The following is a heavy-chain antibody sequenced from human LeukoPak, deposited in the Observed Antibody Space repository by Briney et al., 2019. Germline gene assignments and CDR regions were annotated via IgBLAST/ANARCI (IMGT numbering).Heavy chain of an antibody. CDR3: ARAPPSGDFDY. Sequence: AASVKVSCTASGYTFTSYGISWVRQAPGQGLEWMGWISAYNGNTNYAQKLQGRVTMTTDRSTSTAYMELRSLRSDDTAVYYCARAPPSGDFDYWGQGTLVTVSS. CDR2: ISAYNGNT. J-gene: IGHJ4*02. V-gene: IGHV1-18*01. D-gene: IGHD6-6*01. CDR1: GYTFTSYG.